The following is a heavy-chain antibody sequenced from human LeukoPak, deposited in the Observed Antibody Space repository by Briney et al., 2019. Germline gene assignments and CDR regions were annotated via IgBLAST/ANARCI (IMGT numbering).Heavy chain of an antibody. CDR3: AELGITMIGGV. D-gene: IGHD3-10*02. Sequence: GGSLRLSCAASGFTFNTYAMSWVRQAPGKGLEWVSAMSGSGGRTYYADSVKGRFTISRDNAKNSLYLQMNSLRAEDTAVYYCAELGITMIGGVWGKGTTVTISS. CDR2: MSGSGGRT. J-gene: IGHJ6*04. CDR1: GFTFNTYA. V-gene: IGHV3-23*01.